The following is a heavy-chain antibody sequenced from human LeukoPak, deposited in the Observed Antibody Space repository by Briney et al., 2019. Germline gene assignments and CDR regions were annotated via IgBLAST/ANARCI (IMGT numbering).Heavy chain of an antibody. D-gene: IGHD3-10*01. J-gene: IGHJ4*02. V-gene: IGHV4-61*01. CDR3: APYYSPVNFAY. CDR2: IYHSGDS. CDR1: GGSVSSGTYY. Sequence: SETLSLTCSVAGGSVSSGTYYWSWIRQPPGKGLEWIGYIYHSGDSYYNPSLKSRVSMSIDTSKNQFYLKLSSVTAADTAVYYCAPYYSPVNFAYWGQGTLVTVSS.